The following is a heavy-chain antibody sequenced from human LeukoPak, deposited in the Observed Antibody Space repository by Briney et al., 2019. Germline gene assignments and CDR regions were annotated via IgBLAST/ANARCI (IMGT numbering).Heavy chain of an antibody. V-gene: IGHV4-59*01. CDR1: GGSISSYY. CDR3: ARSLQYNNNNYFYYGMDV. Sequence: SETLSLTCTVSGGSISSYYWNWIRQPPGEGLEWIGYIYYSGSTNYNPSLKSRVTISVDTSKNQFSLKLNSVTAADTAVYYCARSLQYNNNNYFYYGMDVSGQGTTVTVSS. D-gene: IGHD3-10*01. J-gene: IGHJ6*02. CDR2: IYYSGST.